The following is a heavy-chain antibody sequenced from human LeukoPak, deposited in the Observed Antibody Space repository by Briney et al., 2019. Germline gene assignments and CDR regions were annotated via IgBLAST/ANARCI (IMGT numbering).Heavy chain of an antibody. V-gene: IGHV4-39*01. CDR1: GGSIRSSYYY. Sequence: PSETLSLTCTVSGGSIRSSYYYWGWIRQPPGTGLEWIGSIYDSGSTYYNPSLKSRVTISVDTSKNQFSLKLDSVTAADTAVYYCARQPSLRVDYYYGMDVWGQGTTVTVSS. CDR2: IYDSGST. CDR3: ARQPSLRVDYYYGMDV. D-gene: IGHD2-8*02. J-gene: IGHJ6*02.